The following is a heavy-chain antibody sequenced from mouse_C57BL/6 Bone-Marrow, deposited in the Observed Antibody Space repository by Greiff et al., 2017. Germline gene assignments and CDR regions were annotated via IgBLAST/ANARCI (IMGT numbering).Heavy chain of an antibody. CDR3: ARVDGYQAWFAY. V-gene: IGHV1-81*01. CDR1: GYTFTSYG. Sequence: QVQLQQSGAELARPGASVKLSCKASGYTFTSYGISWVKQRTGQGLEWIGAIYPRSGNTYYTEKFKGKATLTADKSSSTAYMELRSLTSEDSAVDFCARVDGYQAWFAYWGQGTLVTVSA. J-gene: IGHJ3*01. CDR2: IYPRSGNT. D-gene: IGHD2-3*01.